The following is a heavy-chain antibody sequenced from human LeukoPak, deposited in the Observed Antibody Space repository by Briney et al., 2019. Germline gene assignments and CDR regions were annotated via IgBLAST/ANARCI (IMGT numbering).Heavy chain of an antibody. D-gene: IGHD2-15*01. Sequence: SETLSLTCTVSGGSLSSYYWSSIRQPPGKGLEWIGHIYYSGNTDSNPSLKSRVTISVDTSKNQFSLKLSSVTAADTAVYYCARTYCSGGSCHFDYWGQGTLVTVSS. CDR1: GGSLSSYY. V-gene: IGHV4-59*08. CDR3: ARTYCSGGSCHFDY. J-gene: IGHJ4*02. CDR2: IYYSGNT.